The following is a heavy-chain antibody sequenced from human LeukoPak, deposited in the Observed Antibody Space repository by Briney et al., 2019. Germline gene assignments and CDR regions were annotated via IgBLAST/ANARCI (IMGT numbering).Heavy chain of an antibody. J-gene: IGHJ3*02. CDR3: VKDTYYDFWSGAFDI. D-gene: IGHD3-3*01. V-gene: IGHV3-9*01. Sequence: PGRSLRLSCAASGFTFDDYAMHWVRQAPGKGLEWVSGISWNSGNIDSADSVKGRFTISRDSAKNSLYLQVNSLRAEDTAFYYCVKDTYYDFWSGAFDIWGLGTMVTVSS. CDR1: GFTFDDYA. CDR2: ISWNSGNI.